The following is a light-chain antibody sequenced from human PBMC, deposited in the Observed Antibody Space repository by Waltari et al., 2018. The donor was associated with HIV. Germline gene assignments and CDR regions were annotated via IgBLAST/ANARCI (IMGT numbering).Light chain of an antibody. CDR2: AAS. V-gene: IGKV1D-12*01. J-gene: IGKJ2*01. Sequence: DIQMTQSPSSVSASVGDRVTLTCRTSQPISSWLAWYQQKPGKAPELLIYAASCVQSWVPSRFSGSGSGTDFTLTISSLQPEDCATYYCQQTDSFPYTFGQGTKLRIK. CDR3: QQTDSFPYT. CDR1: QPISSW.